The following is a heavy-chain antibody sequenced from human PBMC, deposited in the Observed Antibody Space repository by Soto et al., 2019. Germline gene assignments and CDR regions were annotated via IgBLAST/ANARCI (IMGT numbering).Heavy chain of an antibody. D-gene: IGHD6-13*01. CDR2: IYYSGST. Sequence: QLQLQESGPGLVKPSETLSLTCTVSGGSISSSSYYWGWIRQPPGKGLEWIGSIYYSGSTYYNPSLKSRVPISVDTSKNQFSLKLSSVTAADTAVYYCARHVVAAAGTSGSDYWGQGTLVTVSS. V-gene: IGHV4-39*01. CDR3: ARHVVAAAGTSGSDY. CDR1: GGSISSSSYY. J-gene: IGHJ4*02.